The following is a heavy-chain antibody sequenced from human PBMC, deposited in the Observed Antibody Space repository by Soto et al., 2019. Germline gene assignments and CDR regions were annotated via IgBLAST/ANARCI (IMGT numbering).Heavy chain of an antibody. J-gene: IGHJ3*02. CDR1: GFTFSSYG. CDR2: IWYDGSNK. D-gene: IGHD6-13*01. CDR3: ANIAAPQRDAFDI. V-gene: IGHV3-33*06. Sequence: GGSLRLSCAASGFTFSSYGMHWVRQAPGKGLEWVAVIWYDGSNKYYADSVKGRFTISRDNSKNTLYLQMNSLRAEDTAVYYCANIAAPQRDAFDIWGQGTMVTVSS.